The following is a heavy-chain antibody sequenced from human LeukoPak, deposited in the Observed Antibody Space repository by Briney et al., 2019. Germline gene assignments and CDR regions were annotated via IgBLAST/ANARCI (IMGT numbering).Heavy chain of an antibody. Sequence: GASVKVSCKASGGTFSSYAISWVRQAPGQGLEWMGGIIPIFGTANHAQKFQGRVTITADESTSTAYMELSSLRSEDTAVYYCARGEASSGWYLLPNWFDPWGQGTLVTVSS. CDR2: IIPIFGTA. CDR1: GGTFSSYA. D-gene: IGHD6-19*01. J-gene: IGHJ5*02. V-gene: IGHV1-69*13. CDR3: ARGEASSGWYLLPNWFDP.